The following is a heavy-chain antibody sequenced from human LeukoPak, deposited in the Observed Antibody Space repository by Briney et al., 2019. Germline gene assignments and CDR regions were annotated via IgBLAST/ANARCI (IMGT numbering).Heavy chain of an antibody. D-gene: IGHD2-2*01. CDR2: ISSSSSYI. J-gene: IGHJ3*02. CDR3: AKGSSTSCYSAFDI. V-gene: IGHV3-21*04. CDR1: GFTFSSYS. Sequence: PGGSLRLSCAASGFTFSSYSMNWVRQAPGKGLEWVSSISSSSSYIYYADSVKGRFTISRDNSKNTLYLQMNSLRAEDTAVYYCAKGSSTSCYSAFDIWGQGTMVTVSS.